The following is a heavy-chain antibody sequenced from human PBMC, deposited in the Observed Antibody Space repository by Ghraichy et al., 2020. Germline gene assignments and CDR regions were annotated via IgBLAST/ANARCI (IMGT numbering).Heavy chain of an antibody. CDR3: ARGSGYGHYFDY. CDR1: GFTFSSYG. J-gene: IGHJ4*02. V-gene: IGHV3-48*02. Sequence: GGSLRLSCAASGFTFSSYGMNWVRQAPGKGLEWVSYISSSSSTIYYPDSVRGRFTISRDNAKNSLYLQMNSLRDEETAVYYCARGSGYGHYFDYWGQGTLVTV. CDR2: ISSSSSTI. D-gene: IGHD3-3*01.